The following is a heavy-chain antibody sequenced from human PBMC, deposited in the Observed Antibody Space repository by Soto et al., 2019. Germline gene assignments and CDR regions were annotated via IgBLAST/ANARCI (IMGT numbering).Heavy chain of an antibody. CDR1: GYTFTSYC. Sequence: GASVKVSCKASGYTFTSYCMHWVRQAPGQGLEWMGIINPSGGSTSYAQKFQGRVTMTRDTSTSTVYMELSSLRSEDTAVYYCARDANYYDSSGPNYGKDVWGQGTTVTVSS. CDR2: INPSGGST. D-gene: IGHD3-22*01. CDR3: ARDANYYDSSGPNYGKDV. J-gene: IGHJ6*02. V-gene: IGHV1-46*01.